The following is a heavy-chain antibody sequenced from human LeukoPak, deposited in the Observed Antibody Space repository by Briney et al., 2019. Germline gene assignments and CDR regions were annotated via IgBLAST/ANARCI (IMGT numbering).Heavy chain of an antibody. J-gene: IGHJ4*02. CDR3: TGNYYGSGSYADLDY. V-gene: IGHV3-73*01. Sequence: GGSLRLSCAASGFTFSGSALHWVRQASGKGLEWVGRVRSTANGYATAYAASVKGRFTISRDDSKNTAYLQMDSLKTEDTAVYYCTGNYYGSGSYADLDYWGQGTLVTVSS. CDR1: GFTFSGSA. CDR2: VRSTANGYAT. D-gene: IGHD3-10*01.